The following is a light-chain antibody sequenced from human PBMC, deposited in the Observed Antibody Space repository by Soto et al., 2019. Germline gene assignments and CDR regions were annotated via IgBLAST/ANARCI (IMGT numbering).Light chain of an antibody. CDR3: QQYKNWFGS. CDR2: GAS. CDR1: QGIFSY. Sequence: DIHLSQSPSFLSASVGDSVTITCRTSQGIFSYLAWYQQKPGKAPELLIYGASTLQSGVPSRFSGRGSGTEFTLTINSLQSEDFAVYYCQQYKNWFGSFGQGTKVDIK. J-gene: IGKJ1*01. V-gene: IGKV1-9*01.